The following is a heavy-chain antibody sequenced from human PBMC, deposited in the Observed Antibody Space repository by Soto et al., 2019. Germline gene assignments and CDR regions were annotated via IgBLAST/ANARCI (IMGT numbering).Heavy chain of an antibody. Sequence: SETLSLTCTVPGDSIGSYHWSWIRQPAGKGLEWIGRIYTSGDTNYNPSLKSRLTMSVDTSKNQFSLKLTSVTAADTAVYYCARSGARDSWLADYWGQGTLVTVSS. J-gene: IGHJ4*02. CDR1: GDSIGSYH. D-gene: IGHD6-19*01. V-gene: IGHV4-4*07. CDR3: ARSGARDSWLADY. CDR2: IYTSGDT.